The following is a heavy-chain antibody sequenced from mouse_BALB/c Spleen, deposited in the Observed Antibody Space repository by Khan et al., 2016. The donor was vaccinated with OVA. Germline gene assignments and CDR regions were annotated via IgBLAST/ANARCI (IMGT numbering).Heavy chain of an antibody. J-gene: IGHJ2*01. D-gene: IGHD2-1*01. CDR3: ASGNRDFDY. CDR2: INTYIGEP. Sequence: QIQLVQSGPELKKPGETVKISCKASGYSFTNYVMNWVKQAPGKGLKWMGWINTYIGEPTYSDDFKGRFAFSLETSASTAYLQINNLKNEDTATYFCASGNRDFDYWGQGTTLTVSS. V-gene: IGHV9-3-1*01. CDR1: GYSFTNYV.